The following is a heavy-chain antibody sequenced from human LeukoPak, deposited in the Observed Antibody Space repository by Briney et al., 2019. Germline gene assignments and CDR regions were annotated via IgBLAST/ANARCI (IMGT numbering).Heavy chain of an antibody. D-gene: IGHD2-2*01. Sequence: QTGGSLRLSCAASGFTFTRSAMAWVRQAPGKGLEWVSAIDGSGGTTFYADSVKGRVTISRVQSTNTVYLQMNSLRADDTAVYYCAKAHCSSTSCSRADNWGQGTLVTVSS. CDR2: IDGSGGTT. J-gene: IGHJ4*02. CDR1: GFTFTRSA. CDR3: AKAHCSSTSCSRADN. V-gene: IGHV3-23*01.